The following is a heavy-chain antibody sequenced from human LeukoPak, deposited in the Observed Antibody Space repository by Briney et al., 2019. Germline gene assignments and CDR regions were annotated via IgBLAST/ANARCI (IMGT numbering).Heavy chain of an antibody. V-gene: IGHV3-23*01. CDR3: AKAKGRYYYDSSGYLHY. J-gene: IGHJ4*02. D-gene: IGHD3-22*01. CDR1: GFTFSSYA. CDR2: ISGSGGST. Sequence: GGSLRLSCAASGFTFSSYAMSWVRQAPGKGLEWVSAISGSGGSTYYADSVKGRFTISRDNSKNTLYLQMNSLRAEDTAVYYCAKAKGRYYYDSSGYLHYWGQGTLVTVSS.